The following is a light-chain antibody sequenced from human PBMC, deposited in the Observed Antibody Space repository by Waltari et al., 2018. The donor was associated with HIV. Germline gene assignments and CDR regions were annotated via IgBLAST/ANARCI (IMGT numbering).Light chain of an antibody. CDR1: QSVGRS. V-gene: IGKV1-39*01. J-gene: IGKJ1*01. Sequence: DIQLTQSPSSLSASVGDRVSHTCRASQSVGRSLHWYQQIPGRAPSLVVYGASDLRDGVPSRFSASGSGTLFTLTIRSLQPEDFAAYYCQQSYSFPRTFGQGTRV. CDR2: GAS. CDR3: QQSYSFPRT.